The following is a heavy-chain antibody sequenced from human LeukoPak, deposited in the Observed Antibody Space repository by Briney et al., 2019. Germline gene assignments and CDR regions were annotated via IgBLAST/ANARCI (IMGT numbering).Heavy chain of an antibody. CDR3: ATTELGNYYYYYMDV. Sequence: SVKVSCKASGGTFSSYAISWVRQAPGQGLEWMGGIIPIFGTANYAQKFQGRVTITADKSTSTAYMELSSLRSEDTAVYYCATTELGNYYYYYMDVWGKGTTVTVSS. CDR2: IIPIFGTA. D-gene: IGHD1-7*01. V-gene: IGHV1-69*06. CDR1: GGTFSSYA. J-gene: IGHJ6*03.